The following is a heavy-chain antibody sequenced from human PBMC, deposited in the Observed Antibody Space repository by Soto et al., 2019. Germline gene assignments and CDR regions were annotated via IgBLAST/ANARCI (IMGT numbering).Heavy chain of an antibody. CDR3: ARENNRGYYDFWSGQIFGMDV. CDR2: ISAYNGNT. Sequence: EASVKVSCKASGYTFTSYGISWVRQAPGQGLEWMGWISAYNGNTNYAQKLQGRVTMTTDTSTSTAYMELRSLRSDDTAVYYCARENNRGYYDFWSGQIFGMDVWGQGTTVTVSS. V-gene: IGHV1-18*01. CDR1: GYTFTSYG. J-gene: IGHJ6*02. D-gene: IGHD3-3*01.